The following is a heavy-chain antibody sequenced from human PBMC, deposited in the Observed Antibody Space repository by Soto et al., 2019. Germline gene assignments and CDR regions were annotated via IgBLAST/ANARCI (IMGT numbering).Heavy chain of an antibody. D-gene: IGHD4-4*01. CDR1: GFSLSTSGMC. V-gene: IGHV2-70*11. CDR3: ARNRGSNRARDYYYYLDV. J-gene: IGHJ6*03. CDR2: IDLDDDK. Sequence: SGPTLVNPTQTLTLTCTFSGFSLSTSGMCVSWIRQPPGKALEWLARIDLDDDKYYSTSLKTRLTISKDTSKNQLVLTMTNMEPVDTATYYCARNRGSNRARDYYYYLDVWSRGTTVTVSS.